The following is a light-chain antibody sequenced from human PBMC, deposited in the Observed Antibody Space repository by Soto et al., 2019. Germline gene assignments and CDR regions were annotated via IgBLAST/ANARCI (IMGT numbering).Light chain of an antibody. CDR2: AAS. Sequence: DIQMTQSPSSLSASVGDRVTITCRASQSISSYLNWYQQKPGKAPKLLIYAASSLQSGVPSRFSGSGSGTDFTLTISSLQPEDFATYYCQQSYSTPDTFGGGTTVDIK. J-gene: IGKJ4*01. CDR3: QQSYSTPDT. CDR1: QSISSY. V-gene: IGKV1-39*01.